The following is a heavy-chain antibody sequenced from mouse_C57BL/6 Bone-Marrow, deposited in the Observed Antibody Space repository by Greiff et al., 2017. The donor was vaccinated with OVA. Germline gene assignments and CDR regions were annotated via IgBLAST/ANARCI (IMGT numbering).Heavy chain of an antibody. CDR2: IDPETGGT. CDR3: TKARDYCGSSYVYFEV. V-gene: IGHV1-15*01. D-gene: IGHD1-1*01. Sequence: QVQLQQSGAELVRPGASVTLSCKASGYTFTDYEMHWVKQPPVNGLEWIGAIDPETGGTAYNQKVKGKAILTADKSSSTAYMELRSLTSEDSAIYYCTKARDYCGSSYVYFEVWGTGTTVTVSS. CDR1: GYTFTDYE. J-gene: IGHJ1*03.